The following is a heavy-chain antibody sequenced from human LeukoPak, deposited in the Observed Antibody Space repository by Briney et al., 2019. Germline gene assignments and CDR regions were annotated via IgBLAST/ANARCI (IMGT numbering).Heavy chain of an antibody. Sequence: PGGSLRLSCAASGFTVPDNYMNWVRQSSGKGLEWVSVIYGGGDTNYADSVKGRFTISRDNAKNSLYLQMNSLRAEDTAVYYCARDLAAAGTVWFDPWGQGTLVTVSS. D-gene: IGHD6-13*01. CDR1: GFTVPDNY. J-gene: IGHJ5*02. CDR2: IYGGGDT. CDR3: ARDLAAAGTVWFDP. V-gene: IGHV3-53*01.